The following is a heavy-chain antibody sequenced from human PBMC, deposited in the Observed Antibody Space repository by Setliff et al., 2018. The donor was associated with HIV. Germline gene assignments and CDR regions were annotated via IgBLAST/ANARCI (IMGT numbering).Heavy chain of an antibody. CDR2: IKSKTDGGTT. Sequence: GGSLRLSCAASGFTFSNAWMSWVRQAPGKGLEWVGRIKSKTDGGTTDYAAPVKGRFTISRDDSKTTLHQQMTSLKTEDTAVYYCTTDPVVVVPAADYWGQGTLVTVSS. V-gene: IGHV3-15*01. CDR3: TTDPVVVVPAADY. CDR1: GFTFSNAW. D-gene: IGHD2-2*01. J-gene: IGHJ4*02.